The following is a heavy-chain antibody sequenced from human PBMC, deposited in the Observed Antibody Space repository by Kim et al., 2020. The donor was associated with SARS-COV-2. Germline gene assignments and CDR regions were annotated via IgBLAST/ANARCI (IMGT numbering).Heavy chain of an antibody. V-gene: IGHV4-39*01. CDR3: GRAPDS. Sequence: MYHSGDTDYNPSIKSRVTISEDTSKNQFSLKVTSVSDADTAVYYCGRAPDSWGQGTLVTVSS. J-gene: IGHJ4*02. CDR2: MYHSGDT.